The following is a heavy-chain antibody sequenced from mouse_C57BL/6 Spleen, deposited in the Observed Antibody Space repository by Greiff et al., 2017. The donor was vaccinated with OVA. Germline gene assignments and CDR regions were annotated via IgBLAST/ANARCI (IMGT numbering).Heavy chain of an antibody. D-gene: IGHD1-1*01. J-gene: IGHJ3*01. CDR1: GYTFTSYW. CDR3: AREGDYYGSSYLAWFAY. CDR2: IHPNSGST. Sequence: QVQLQQPGAELVKPGASVKLSCKASGYTFTSYWMHWVKQRPGQGLEWIGMIHPNSGSTNYNEKFKSKATLTVDKSSSTAYMQLSSLTSEDSAVYYCAREGDYYGSSYLAWFAYWGQGTLVTVSA. V-gene: IGHV1-64*01.